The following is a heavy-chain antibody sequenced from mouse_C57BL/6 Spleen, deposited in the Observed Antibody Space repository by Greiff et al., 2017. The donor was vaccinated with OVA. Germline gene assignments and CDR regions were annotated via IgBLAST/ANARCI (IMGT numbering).Heavy chain of an antibody. CDR2: IDPEDGDT. D-gene: IGHD2-1*01. Sequence: EVQLQESGAELVRPGASVKLSYTASGFNIKDYYMHWVKQRPEQGLEWIGRIDPEDGDTEYAPKFQGKATMTADTSSNTAYLQLSSLTSEDTAVYYCTFYYGNYEAWFAYWGQGTLVTVSA. CDR1: GFNIKDYY. CDR3: TFYYGNYEAWFAY. V-gene: IGHV14-1*01. J-gene: IGHJ3*01.